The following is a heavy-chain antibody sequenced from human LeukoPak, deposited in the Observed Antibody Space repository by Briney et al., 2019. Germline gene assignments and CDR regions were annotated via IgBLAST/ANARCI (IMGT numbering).Heavy chain of an antibody. CDR2: ISNGRR. J-gene: IGHJ4*02. Sequence: PSETLSLTCTVSGDAFSTYYWNWIRQTPGKGLEWIGHISNGRRDNNPSLKSRVIISVDTNKNQIPLRLTSGADAATAVYYCARDKADTYGYYFDPWGQGTQVLVSS. CDR3: ARDKADTYGYYFDP. CDR1: GDAFSTYY. V-gene: IGHV4-59*01. D-gene: IGHD3-10*01.